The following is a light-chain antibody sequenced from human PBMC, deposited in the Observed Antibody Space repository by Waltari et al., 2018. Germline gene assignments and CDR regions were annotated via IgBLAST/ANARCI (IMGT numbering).Light chain of an antibody. CDR3: ATWDDSLSGPV. J-gene: IGLJ3*02. CDR2: RNN. CDR1: SSNIGSNY. V-gene: IGLV1-47*01. Sequence: HSVLTQPPSASGTPGQRVTISCSGSSSNIGSNYVYWYQQLPGTAPKLLIYRNNQLPAGVPYRFSGSKSGTSASLAISGLRSEDEADYYCATWDDSLSGPVFGGGTKLTVL.